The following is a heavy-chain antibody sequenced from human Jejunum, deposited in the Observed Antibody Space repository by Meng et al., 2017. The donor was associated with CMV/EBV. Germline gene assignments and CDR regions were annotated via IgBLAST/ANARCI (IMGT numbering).Heavy chain of an antibody. J-gene: IGHJ4*02. CDR3: ARDLEGYCSSIKCQTATLFDS. CDR2: ISYDGSNK. CDR1: YA. D-gene: IGHD2-2*01. V-gene: IGHV3-30*04. Sequence: YAMNGVRQAPGKGLEWVAVISYDGSNKYYADSVKGRFTISRDNSKNTLSLQMISLRADDTALYYCARDLEGYCSSIKCQTATLFDSRGQGTLVTVSS.